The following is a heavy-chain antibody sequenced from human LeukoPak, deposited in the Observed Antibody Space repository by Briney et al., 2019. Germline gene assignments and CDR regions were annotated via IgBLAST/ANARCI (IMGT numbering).Heavy chain of an antibody. V-gene: IGHV4-34*01. CDR3: ARTKKYYYDSSLPSFRREGYLDY. J-gene: IGHJ4*02. CDR1: GGSFSGYY. CDR2: INHSGST. Sequence: SETLSLTCAVYGGSFSGYYWSWIRQPPGKGLEWIGEINHSGSTNYNPSLKSRVTISVDTSKNQFSLKLSSVTAADTAVYYCARTKKYYYDSSLPSFRREGYLDYWGQGTLVTVSS. D-gene: IGHD3-22*01.